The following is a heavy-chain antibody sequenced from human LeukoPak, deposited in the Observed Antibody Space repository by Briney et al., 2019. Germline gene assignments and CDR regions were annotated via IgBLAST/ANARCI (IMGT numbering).Heavy chain of an antibody. J-gene: IGHJ4*02. CDR2: INHSGST. V-gene: IGHV4-34*01. D-gene: IGHD3-3*01. CDR3: ARGFYDFWSGYFPPAFDY. Sequence: PSETLSLTCAVYGGSFSGYYWSWIRQPPGKGLEWIGEINHSGSTNYSPSLKSRVTISVDTSKNQFSLKLSSVTAADTAVYYCARGFYDFWSGYFPPAFDYWGQGTLVTVSS. CDR1: GGSFSGYY.